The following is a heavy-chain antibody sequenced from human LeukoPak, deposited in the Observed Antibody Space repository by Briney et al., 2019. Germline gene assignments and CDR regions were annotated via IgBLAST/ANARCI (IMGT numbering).Heavy chain of an antibody. CDR3: AKARAGDITAAFNY. Sequence: GGSLRLSCAASGFTFSSYGMHWVRQAPGKGLEWVSGISASGGNPYYADSVKGRFTISRDNSENTLNLQMNSLRAEDTAVYYCAKARAGDITAAFNYWGQGTLVTVSS. V-gene: IGHV3-23*01. CDR1: GFTFSSYG. J-gene: IGHJ4*02. CDR2: ISASGGNP. D-gene: IGHD6-13*01.